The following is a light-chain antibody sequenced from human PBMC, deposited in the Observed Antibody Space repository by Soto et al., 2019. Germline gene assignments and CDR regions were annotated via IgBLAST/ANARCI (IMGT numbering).Light chain of an antibody. V-gene: IGLV2-18*02. CDR3: SSYTSSDTVV. J-gene: IGLJ3*02. CDR2: EVG. Sequence: QSALTQPPSVSGSPGQSVTISCSGTSSDVGSYNRVSWYQQPPGTAPKLIIYEVGNRPSGVPDRFSGSKSGNAASLTISGLQAEDEADYYCSSYTSSDTVVFGGGTKVTVL. CDR1: SSDVGSYNR.